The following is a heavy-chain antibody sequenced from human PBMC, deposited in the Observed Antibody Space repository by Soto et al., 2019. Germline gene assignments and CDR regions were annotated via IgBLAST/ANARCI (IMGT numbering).Heavy chain of an antibody. Sequence: SETLSLTCDVSGASITTYYWSWIRQAPGKGLEWIGNVYHTGSNDYNSSLKSRVTISVDTSKNQFSLNMNSVTAADTAVYYCARRLFGSGWTLDSWGQGALVTVSS. CDR1: GASITTYY. V-gene: IGHV4-59*01. J-gene: IGHJ4*02. CDR2: VYHTGSN. D-gene: IGHD6-19*01. CDR3: ARRLFGSGWTLDS.